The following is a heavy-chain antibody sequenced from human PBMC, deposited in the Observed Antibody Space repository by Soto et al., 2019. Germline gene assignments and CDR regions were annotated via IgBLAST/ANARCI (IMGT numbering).Heavy chain of an antibody. D-gene: IGHD6-19*01. CDR1: GGSVTSGRYY. Sequence: SETLSLTCTVSGGSVTSGRYYWSWSRQPPGKGLEWIGYIYYTGRTSYSSSLKSRVTISVDTPENQFSLKLSSVTAADTAKYYCARSGAGSGWLGGQGTPVTVSS. J-gene: IGHJ4*02. V-gene: IGHV4-61*01. CDR3: ARSGAGSGWL. CDR2: IYYTGRT.